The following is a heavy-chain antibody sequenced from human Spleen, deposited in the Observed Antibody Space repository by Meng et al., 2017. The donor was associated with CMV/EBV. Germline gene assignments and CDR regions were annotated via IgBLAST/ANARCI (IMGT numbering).Heavy chain of an antibody. CDR2: IKSKLDGRTI. CDR3: ATWWSFGP. V-gene: IGHV3-15*01. J-gene: IGHJ5*02. Sequence: RSCAASGFGVAYAWWRWVGQTPGEGLEWIGRIKSKLDGRTIDYAASGKDRFTMSRDDSQNTVYLHMNRLKTEDTAVYYCATWWSFGPWGQGTLVTVSS. CDR1: GFGVAYAW. D-gene: IGHD2-21*01.